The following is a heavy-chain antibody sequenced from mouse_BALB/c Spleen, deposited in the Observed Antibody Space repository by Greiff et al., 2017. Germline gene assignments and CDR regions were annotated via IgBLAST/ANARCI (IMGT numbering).Heavy chain of an antibody. J-gene: IGHJ4*01. CDR3: ARSYGNLVYAMDY. D-gene: IGHD2-1*01. CDR1: GFTFSSYT. CDR2: ISSGGGNT. Sequence: DVHLVESGGGLVKPGGSLKLSCAASGFTFSSYTMSWVRQTPEKRLEWVATISSGGGNTYYPDSVKGRFTISRDNAKNNLYLQMSSLRSEDTALYYCARSYGNLVYAMDYWGQGTSVTVSS. V-gene: IGHV5-9*03.